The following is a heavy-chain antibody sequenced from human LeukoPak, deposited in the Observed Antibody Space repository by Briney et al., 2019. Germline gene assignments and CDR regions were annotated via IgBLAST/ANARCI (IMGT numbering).Heavy chain of an antibody. CDR2: IYYSGDT. V-gene: IGHV4-59*01. J-gene: IGHJ4*02. CDR1: GASISSYF. CDR3: ARSPDYGGNLDY. D-gene: IGHD4-23*01. Sequence: SETLSLTCTVSGASISSYFWNWIRQPPGKGLEWIGYIYYSGDTNYNPSLKSRVTIEVDTSKNQFSLRLTSVTAADTAVYYCARSPDYGGNLDYWGQGTLVTVSS.